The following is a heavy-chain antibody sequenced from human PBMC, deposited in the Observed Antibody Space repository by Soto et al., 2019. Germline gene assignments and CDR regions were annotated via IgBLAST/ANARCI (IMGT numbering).Heavy chain of an antibody. CDR1: GGSISNYY. Sequence: PSENLSLTCTVSGGSISNYYWSWIRQPPGRGLEWLGHIFYSGSTNYNPALKSRVTISVDTSKSQFSLKLSSVTAADTAVYYCAKDSGYNYGYFRWFDPWGQGTLVTGSS. D-gene: IGHD5-18*01. CDR2: IFYSGST. CDR3: AKDSGYNYGYFRWFDP. V-gene: IGHV4-59*01. J-gene: IGHJ5*01.